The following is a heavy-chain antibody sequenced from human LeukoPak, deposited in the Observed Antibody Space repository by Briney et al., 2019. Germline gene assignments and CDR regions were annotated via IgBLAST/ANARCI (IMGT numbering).Heavy chain of an antibody. J-gene: IGHJ3*01. D-gene: IGHD6-19*01. CDR2: ITGNSGTI. CDR3: ERATSSGWYSH. V-gene: IGHV3-48*01. Sequence: GGSLRLSCAASGFTFSDYNMNWVRQAPGKGLEGVSYITGNSGTIFYADSVKGRFTISRDNAKNSLYLQMNSLRAEDPAVYYCERATSSGWYSHWGQGTMVTVSS. CDR1: GFTFSDYN.